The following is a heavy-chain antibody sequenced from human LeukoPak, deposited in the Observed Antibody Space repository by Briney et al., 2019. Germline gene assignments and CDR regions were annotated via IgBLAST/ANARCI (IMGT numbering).Heavy chain of an antibody. CDR1: GFTFSSYG. V-gene: IGHV3-33*01. D-gene: IGHD3-22*01. CDR3: ARDPDYYDSSGHFDY. Sequence: GGSLRLSCAASGFTFSSYGMHWVRQAPGKGLEWVAVIWYDGSNKYYADSVKGRFTISRDNSKNTLYLQMNSLRAEDTAVYYCARDPDYYDSSGHFDYRGQGTLVTVSS. CDR2: IWYDGSNK. J-gene: IGHJ4*02.